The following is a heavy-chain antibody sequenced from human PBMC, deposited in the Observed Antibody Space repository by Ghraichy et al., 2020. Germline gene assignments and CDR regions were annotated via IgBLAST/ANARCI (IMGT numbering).Heavy chain of an antibody. Sequence: SVKVSCKASGGTFSRFAISWVRQAPGQGLEWMGGIIPMFGTANYAQKFQGRVTITADESTSKVYMYLRGLRSEDTAVYYCARGPDHNGAYYYAYWGQGALVTVSS. CDR1: GGTFSRFA. J-gene: IGHJ4*02. CDR3: ARGPDHNGAYYYAY. V-gene: IGHV1-69*13. CDR2: IIPMFGTA. D-gene: IGHD3-22*01.